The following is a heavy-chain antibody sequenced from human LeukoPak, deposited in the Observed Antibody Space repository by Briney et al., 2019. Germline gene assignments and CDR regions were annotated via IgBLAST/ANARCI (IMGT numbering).Heavy chain of an antibody. Sequence: PSETLSLTCAVYGGSFSGYYWSWIRQPPGKGLEWIGEINHSGSTNYNPSLKSRVTISVDTSKNQFSLKLSSVTAADTAVYYCARGLGAPRGWYYSDYWGQGTLVTVSS. J-gene: IGHJ4*02. CDR2: INHSGST. V-gene: IGHV4-34*01. CDR1: GGSFSGYY. CDR3: ARGLGAPRGWYYSDY.